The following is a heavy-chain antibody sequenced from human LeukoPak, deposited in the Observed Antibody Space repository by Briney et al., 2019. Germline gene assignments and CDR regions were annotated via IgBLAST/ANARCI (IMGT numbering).Heavy chain of an antibody. V-gene: IGHV3-30*18. D-gene: IGHD3-9*01. Sequence: GRSLRLSCAASGFTFSSYGMHWVRQAPGKGLEWVAVISYDGSNKYYADSVKGRFTISRDNSKNTLYLQMNSLRAEDTAVYYCAKPLYYDILTGYYGGAVYWGQGTLVTVSS. J-gene: IGHJ4*02. CDR1: GFTFSSYG. CDR3: AKPLYYDILTGYYGGAVY. CDR2: ISYDGSNK.